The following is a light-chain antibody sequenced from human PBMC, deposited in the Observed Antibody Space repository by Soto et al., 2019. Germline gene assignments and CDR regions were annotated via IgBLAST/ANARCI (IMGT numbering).Light chain of an antibody. V-gene: IGKV1-5*03. J-gene: IGKJ5*01. CDR2: KAS. CDR3: QQFYSYSPIT. Sequence: DIQMTQSPSTLSSSVGDRVTITCRASQSISSRLAWYQQKPGKAPKLLIYKASSLESGVPSRFSGSGSGTEFTLTISSLQPDDVATYYLQQFYSYSPITFGQGTRLEIK. CDR1: QSISSR.